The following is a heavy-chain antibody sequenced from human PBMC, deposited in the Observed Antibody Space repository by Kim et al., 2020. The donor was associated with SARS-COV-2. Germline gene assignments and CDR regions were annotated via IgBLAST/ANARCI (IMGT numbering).Heavy chain of an antibody. D-gene: IGHD5-12*01. J-gene: IGHJ6*02. CDR3: ARDIRMATITGVAYYGMDV. CDR1: GFTFSSYD. Sequence: GGSLRLSCAASGFTFSSYDMNWVRQAPGKGLEWVSYISSSGSTIYYADSVKGRFTISRDNAKNSLYLQMNSLRAEDTAVYYCARDIRMATITGVAYYGMDVWGQGTTVTVSS. CDR2: ISSSGSTI. V-gene: IGHV3-48*03.